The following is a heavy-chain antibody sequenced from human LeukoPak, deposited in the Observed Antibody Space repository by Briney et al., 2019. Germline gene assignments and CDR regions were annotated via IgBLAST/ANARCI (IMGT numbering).Heavy chain of an antibody. Sequence: SETPSLTCTVSGGSISSYYWSWIRQPPGKGLEWIGYIYYSGSTNYNPSLKSRVTISVDTSKNQFSLKLSSVTAADTAVYYCASGPSRIAAAGYYYYYGMDVWGQGTTVTVSS. D-gene: IGHD6-13*01. V-gene: IGHV4-59*01. CDR3: ASGPSRIAAAGYYYYYGMDV. CDR1: GGSISSYY. CDR2: IYYSGST. J-gene: IGHJ6*02.